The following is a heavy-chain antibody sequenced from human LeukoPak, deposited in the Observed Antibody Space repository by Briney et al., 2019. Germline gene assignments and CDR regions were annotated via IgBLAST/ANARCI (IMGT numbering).Heavy chain of an antibody. J-gene: IGHJ4*02. Sequence: SVKVSCKASGGTLSSYAISWVRQAPGQGLGWMGRIIPIFGTANYAQKFQGRVTITTDESTSTAYMELSSLRSEDTAVYYCASGSYVRYFDYWGQGTLVTVSS. CDR2: IIPIFGTA. D-gene: IGHD1-26*01. CDR3: ASGSYVRYFDY. CDR1: GGTLSSYA. V-gene: IGHV1-69*05.